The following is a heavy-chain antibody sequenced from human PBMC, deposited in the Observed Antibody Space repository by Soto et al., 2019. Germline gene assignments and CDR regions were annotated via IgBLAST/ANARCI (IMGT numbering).Heavy chain of an antibody. CDR3: ARSLGYCSSTSCYDPYYYGMDV. CDR1: GGTFSSYA. J-gene: IGHJ6*02. Sequence: SVKVSCKASGGTFSSYAISWVRQAPRQGLEWIGGIITIFGTANYAQKFQGRVTITADESTSTAYMELSSLRSEDTAVYYCARSLGYCSSTSCYDPYYYGMDVWGQGTTVTVSS. D-gene: IGHD2-2*01. V-gene: IGHV1-69*13. CDR2: IITIFGTA.